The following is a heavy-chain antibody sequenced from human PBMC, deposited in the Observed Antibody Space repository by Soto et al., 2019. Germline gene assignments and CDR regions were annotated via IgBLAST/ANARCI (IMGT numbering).Heavy chain of an antibody. D-gene: IGHD2-21*02. V-gene: IGHV3-30*03. CDR3: ATKARVTNYLYYGMDV. CDR1: GLTFNTSG. J-gene: IGHJ6*02. Sequence: QVQLVESGGGVVQPGASLRLSCEVSGLTFNTSGMHWVHQAPGKGLEWLAVISYDGATQYYRDTVKGRFTISRDNSKNTLCLHMGRLRAEDTAMYYCATKARVTNYLYYGMDVWGLGTTVTVSS. CDR2: ISYDGATQ.